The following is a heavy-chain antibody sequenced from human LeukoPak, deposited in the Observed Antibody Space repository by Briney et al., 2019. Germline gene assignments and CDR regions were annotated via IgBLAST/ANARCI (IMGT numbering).Heavy chain of an antibody. Sequence: GGSLRLSCAASGFTFSSYVMHWVRQAPGKGLEWVAVISYDGSNNYYADSVKGRFTISRDNSKNTLYLQMNSLRAEDTAVYYCAKSVVRWLDYWGQGTLVTVSS. D-gene: IGHD4-23*01. V-gene: IGHV3-30*18. CDR2: ISYDGSNN. CDR3: AKSVVRWLDY. J-gene: IGHJ4*02. CDR1: GFTFSSYV.